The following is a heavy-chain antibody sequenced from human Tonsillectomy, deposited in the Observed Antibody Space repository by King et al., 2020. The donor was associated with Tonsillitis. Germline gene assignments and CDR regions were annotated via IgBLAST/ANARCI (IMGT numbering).Heavy chain of an antibody. J-gene: IGHJ5*02. CDR3: TGDYYGSGSYWSNWFDP. V-gene: IGHV1-2*02. D-gene: IGHD3-10*01. Sequence: VQLVESGAEVKKPGASVKVSCKASGYTFTGYYMHWVRQAPGQGLEWMGWINPNSGGTNYAQKFQGRVTMTRDTSISTAYMELSRLRSDDTALYYCTGDYYGSGSYWSNWFDPWGQGTLVTVSS. CDR2: INPNSGGT. CDR1: GYTFTGYY.